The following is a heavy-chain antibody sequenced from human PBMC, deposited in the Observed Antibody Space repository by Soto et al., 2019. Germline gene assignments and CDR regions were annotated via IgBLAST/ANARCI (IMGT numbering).Heavy chain of an antibody. Sequence: PGGSLRVSCAASGFTFSSYAMSWVRQAPGKGLEWVSAISGSGGSTYYADSVKGRFTISRDNSKNTLHQQMNSLRAEDTAVYYCAKAPVDYVWGSYDYWGQGTLVTVSS. CDR2: ISGSGGST. J-gene: IGHJ4*02. V-gene: IGHV3-23*01. CDR1: GFTFSSYA. CDR3: AKAPVDYVWGSYDY. D-gene: IGHD3-16*01.